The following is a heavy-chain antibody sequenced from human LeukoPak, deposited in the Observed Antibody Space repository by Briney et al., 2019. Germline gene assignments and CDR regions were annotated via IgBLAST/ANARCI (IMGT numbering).Heavy chain of an antibody. CDR3: ARLTYSNNWYFRRGLDNWFDP. V-gene: IGHV4-4*02. CDR1: GGSISSSHW. Sequence: SGTLSLTCAVSGGSISSSHWWSWVRQPPGKGLEWIGEIYHTGNTNYNPSLKSRVTISVDASKSQFSLRLSSVTAADTAVYYCARLTYSNNWYFRRGLDNWFDPWGQGTLVTVSS. CDR2: IYHTGNT. J-gene: IGHJ5*02. D-gene: IGHD6-13*01.